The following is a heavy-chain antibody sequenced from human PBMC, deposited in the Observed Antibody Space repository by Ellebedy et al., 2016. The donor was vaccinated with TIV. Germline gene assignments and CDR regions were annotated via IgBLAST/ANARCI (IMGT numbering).Heavy chain of an antibody. D-gene: IGHD5-24*01. V-gene: IGHV4-38-2*02. CDR2: MYHSGST. CDR3: ARDRDVTSRGILDY. Sequence: MPSETLSLTCSVSGSSISSGYYWGWIRQPPGRGLEWIGSMYHSGSTYYSPSLKSRVTVSVDTSKNQFSLKLTSVTAADTAMYYCARDRDVTSRGILDYWGQGILVTVSS. CDR1: GSSISSGYY. J-gene: IGHJ4*02.